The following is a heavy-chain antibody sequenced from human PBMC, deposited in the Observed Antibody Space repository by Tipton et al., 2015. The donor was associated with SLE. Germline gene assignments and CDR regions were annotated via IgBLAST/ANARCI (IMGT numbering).Heavy chain of an antibody. CDR2: FYSGGST. V-gene: IGHV3-66*02. Sequence: SLRLSCAASGFTVSRNYMSWVRQAPGKGLEWVSIFYSGGSTYYADSVKGRFTISRDNSKNTLYLQMNSLRAEDTAVYYCTRADCIWGRRGAFDIWGQGTMVTVSS. D-gene: IGHD3-16*01. J-gene: IGHJ3*02. CDR1: GFTVSRNY. CDR3: TRADCIWGRRGAFDI.